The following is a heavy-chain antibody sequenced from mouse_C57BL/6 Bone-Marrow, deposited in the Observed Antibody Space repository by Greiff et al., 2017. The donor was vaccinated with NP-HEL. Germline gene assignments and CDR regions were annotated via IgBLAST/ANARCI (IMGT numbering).Heavy chain of an antibody. V-gene: IGHV5-17*01. CDR3: ARNWGGAMDY. D-gene: IGHD4-1*01. J-gene: IGHJ4*01. Sequence: EVKLMESGGGLVKPGGSLKLSCAASGFTFSDYGMHWVRQAPEKGLEWVAYISSGSSTIYYADTVKGRFTISRDNAKNTLFLQRTSLRSEDTAMYYCARNWGGAMDYWGQGTSATVSS. CDR2: ISSGSSTI. CDR1: GFTFSDYG.